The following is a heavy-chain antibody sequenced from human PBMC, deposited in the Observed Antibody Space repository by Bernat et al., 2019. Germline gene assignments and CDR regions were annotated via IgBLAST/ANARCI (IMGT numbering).Heavy chain of an antibody. J-gene: IGHJ4*02. CDR3: ASRYCTSTHCYSFDY. Sequence: EVQLVESGGGLVKPGGSLRLSCAASGFTFSTYSMNWVRQAPGKGLEWVSSISSSSAYIYYADSVKGRFTISRDNAKNSLYLQMNSLRAEDTAVYYCASRYCTSTHCYSFDYWGQGALDTVSS. CDR1: GFTFSTYS. CDR2: ISSSSAYI. V-gene: IGHV3-21*02. D-gene: IGHD2-2*02.